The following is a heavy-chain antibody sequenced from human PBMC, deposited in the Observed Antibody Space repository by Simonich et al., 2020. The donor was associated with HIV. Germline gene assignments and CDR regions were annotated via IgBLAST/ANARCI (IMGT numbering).Heavy chain of an antibody. V-gene: IGHV3-21*01. J-gene: IGHJ4*02. Sequence: EVQLVESGGGLVKPGGSLRLSCAASGFTVSNYSMNWVRLAPGKGLEWVASISSSRSYIYYADSVKGRFTISRDNAKNSLYLQMNSLRAEDTAVYYCARDGRKGSSTSCSDYWGQGTLVTVSS. CDR2: ISSSRSYI. D-gene: IGHD2-2*01. CDR3: ARDGRKGSSTSCSDY. CDR1: GFTVSNYS.